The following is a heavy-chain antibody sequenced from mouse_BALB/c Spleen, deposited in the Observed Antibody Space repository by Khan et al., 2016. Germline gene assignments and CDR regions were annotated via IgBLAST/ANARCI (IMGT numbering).Heavy chain of an antibody. Sequence: QIQLVQSGPELKKPGETVKISCKASGYTFTNYGIHWVKQAPGKGLKWMGWINTNTGDPTYAEEFKGRVVFSLETSASTAYLQHSNLKNEDTATHFCSRNYRGMDYWGQGTSVTVSS. V-gene: IGHV9-3*02. J-gene: IGHJ4*01. CDR2: INTNTGDP. CDR3: SRNYRGMDY. CDR1: GYTFTNYG. D-gene: IGHD2-12*01.